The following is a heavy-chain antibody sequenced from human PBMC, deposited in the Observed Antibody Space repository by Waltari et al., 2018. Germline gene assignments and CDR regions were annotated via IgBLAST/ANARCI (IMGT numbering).Heavy chain of an antibody. CDR2: INPHIGGT. CDR3: ARGSSSRCLDY. CDR1: GYTFTGYY. V-gene: IGHV1-2*06. Sequence: QVQLVQSGAEVKKPGASVKVSCKASGYTFTGYYMHWVRPAPGQGLEWMGRINPHIGGTNYAQKFQGRVTMTRDTSISTAYMGLSRLGSDDTAVYYCARGSSSRCLDYWGQGTLVTVSS. D-gene: IGHD6-6*01. J-gene: IGHJ4*02.